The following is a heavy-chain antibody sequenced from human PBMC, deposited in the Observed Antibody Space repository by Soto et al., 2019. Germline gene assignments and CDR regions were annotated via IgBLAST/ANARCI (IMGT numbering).Heavy chain of an antibody. Sequence: WTWIRQHPGKGLEWIGYIYYSGVTYYNPSLKSRATISVDTSKNQFSLRLSSVTAADTAVYYCARDLRGRGSGRFDPWGQGTLVTVSS. V-gene: IGHV4-31*02. D-gene: IGHD3-10*01. CDR2: IYYSGVT. J-gene: IGHJ5*02. CDR3: ARDLRGRGSGRFDP.